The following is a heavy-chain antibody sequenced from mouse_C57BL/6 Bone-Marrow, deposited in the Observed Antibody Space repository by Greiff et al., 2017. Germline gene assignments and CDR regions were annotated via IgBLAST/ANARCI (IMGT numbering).Heavy chain of an antibody. D-gene: IGHD1-1*01. CDR3: ARRGYYGSSYGFAY. J-gene: IGHJ3*01. CDR1: GYTFTDYY. V-gene: IGHV1-26*01. CDR2: INPNNGGT. Sequence: VQLQQSGPELVKPGASVKISCKASGYTFTDYYMNWVKQSHGKSLEWIGDINPNNGGTSYNQKFKGKDTLTVDKSSSTAYMELRSLTSEDSAVYYCARRGYYGSSYGFAYWGQGTLVTVSA.